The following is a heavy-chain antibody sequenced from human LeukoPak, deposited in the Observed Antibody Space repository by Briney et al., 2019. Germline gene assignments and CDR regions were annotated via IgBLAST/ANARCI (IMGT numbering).Heavy chain of an antibody. D-gene: IGHD6-19*01. CDR2: ISTTSTIM. V-gene: IGHV3-11*01. CDR3: VRVRDTSASPYFDF. J-gene: IGHJ4*02. CDR1: GFTFSDSY. Sequence: GGSLRLSCATSGFTFSDSYMIWIRQAPGKGLEWISYISTTSTIMYYADSVKGRFTISRDNAKNSLYLQMNSLRADDTAVYYCVRVRDTSASPYFDFWGQGTLVTVSS.